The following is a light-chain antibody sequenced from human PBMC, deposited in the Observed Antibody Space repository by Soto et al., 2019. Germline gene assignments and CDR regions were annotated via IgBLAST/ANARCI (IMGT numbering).Light chain of an antibody. J-gene: IGKJ1*01. V-gene: IGKV3-15*01. CDR1: QSVSSN. CDR3: QHYNNWPRT. Sequence: EIVMTQSPATLPVSPGERATLSCRASQSVSSNLAWYQQKPGQAPRFLIYGASTRATGIPARFSGSGSGTELTLTISRLQSEDFAIYYCQHYNNWPRTFGQGTKVDIK. CDR2: GAS.